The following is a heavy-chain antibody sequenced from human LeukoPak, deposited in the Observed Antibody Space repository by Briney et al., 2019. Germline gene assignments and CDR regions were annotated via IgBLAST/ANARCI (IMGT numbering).Heavy chain of an antibody. J-gene: IGHJ4*02. Sequence: GESLQISCQGSGYSFTSYWIGWVRQMPGKGLEWMGIIYPGDSDTRYSPSFQGQVTISADKSISTAYLQWSSLKASDTAMYYCARFPVIRGVMGFYFDYWGQGTLVTVSS. D-gene: IGHD3-10*01. V-gene: IGHV5-51*01. CDR2: IYPGDSDT. CDR1: GYSFTSYW. CDR3: ARFPVIRGVMGFYFDY.